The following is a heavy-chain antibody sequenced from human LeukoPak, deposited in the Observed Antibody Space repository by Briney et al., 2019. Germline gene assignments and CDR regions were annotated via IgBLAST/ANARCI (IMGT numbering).Heavy chain of an antibody. CDR2: IYPGDSDT. V-gene: IGHV5-51*01. J-gene: IGHJ3*02. CDR1: GYSFTSYW. CDR3: ARQTHYDLGAFDI. Sequence: GESLKISCKGSGYSFTSYWIGWVRQMPGKGLEWMGIIYPGDSDTRYSPSFQGQVTISADESISTAYLQWSSLKASDTAMYYCARQTHYDLGAFDIWGQGTMVTVSS. D-gene: IGHD3-3*01.